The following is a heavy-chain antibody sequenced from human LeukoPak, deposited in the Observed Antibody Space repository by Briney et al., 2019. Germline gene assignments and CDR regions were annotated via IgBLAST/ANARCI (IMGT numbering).Heavy chain of an antibody. V-gene: IGHV4-34*01. CDR3: ARAAHRRPAEYFQH. J-gene: IGHJ1*01. CDR1: GGSISSGGYS. Sequence: SETLSLTCAVSGGSISSGGYSWSWIRQPPGKGLEWIGEINHSGSTNYNPSLKSRVTISVDTSKNQFSLKLSSVTAADTAVYYCARAAHRRPAEYFQHWGQGTLVTVSS. CDR2: INHSGST.